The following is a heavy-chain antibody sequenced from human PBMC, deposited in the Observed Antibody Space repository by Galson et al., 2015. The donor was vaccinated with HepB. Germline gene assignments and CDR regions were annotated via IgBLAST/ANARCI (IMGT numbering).Heavy chain of an antibody. CDR2: IDGDDDK. CDR3: ARMSEGFFNSSGFYDQFAFDV. CDR1: GYSLTTSGLS. D-gene: IGHD3-22*01. Sequence: PALVKPTQTIRLTCTFSGYSLTTSGLSVAWIRQPPGKALEWLALIDGDDDKAYRASLKTRLTISKDTSNNQVVLIMTNVDPMDTATYYCARMSEGFFNSSGFYDQFAFDVWGQGTMVTVSS. V-gene: IGHV2-70*01. J-gene: IGHJ3*01.